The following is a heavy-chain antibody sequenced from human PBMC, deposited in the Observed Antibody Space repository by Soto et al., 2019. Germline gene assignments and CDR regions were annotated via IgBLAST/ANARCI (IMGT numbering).Heavy chain of an antibody. V-gene: IGHV1-69*13. CDR3: ARDLAAAGPDAFDI. J-gene: IGHJ3*02. CDR2: IIPIFGTA. D-gene: IGHD6-13*01. Sequence: ASVEVSCKASGGTFSSYAISWVRQAPGEGLEWMGGIIPIFGTANYAQKFQGRVTITADESTSTAYMELSSLRSEDTAVYYCARDLAAAGPDAFDIWGQGTMVTVSS. CDR1: GGTFSSYA.